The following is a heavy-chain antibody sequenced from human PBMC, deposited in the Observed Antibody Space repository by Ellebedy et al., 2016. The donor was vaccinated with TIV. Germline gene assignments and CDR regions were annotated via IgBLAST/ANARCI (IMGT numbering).Heavy chain of an antibody. V-gene: IGHV3-11*04. CDR1: GFPFSDYY. CDR3: ARIGVGGLNDAFDM. J-gene: IGHJ3*02. Sequence: PGGSLRLSCAASGFPFSDYYMSWIRQAPGKGLEWVSYIISSDITIYYADSVKGRFTISRDNAKNSLYLQMNSLRADDTAVYYCARIGVGGLNDAFDMWGQGTMVTVSS. D-gene: IGHD1-26*01. CDR2: IISSDITI.